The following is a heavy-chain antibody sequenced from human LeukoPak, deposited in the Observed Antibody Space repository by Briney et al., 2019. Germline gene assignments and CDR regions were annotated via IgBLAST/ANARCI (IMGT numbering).Heavy chain of an antibody. CDR2: IYYSGNT. Sequence: PSETLSLTCTVSGGSISSSSYYWGWIRQPPGKGLEWIGSIYYSGNTYYNPSLKSRVTISVDTSKNQFSLKLSSVTAADTAVYYCARVRAAADPDAFDIWGQGTMVTVSS. V-gene: IGHV4-39*07. D-gene: IGHD6-13*01. CDR1: GGSISSSSYY. CDR3: ARVRAAADPDAFDI. J-gene: IGHJ3*02.